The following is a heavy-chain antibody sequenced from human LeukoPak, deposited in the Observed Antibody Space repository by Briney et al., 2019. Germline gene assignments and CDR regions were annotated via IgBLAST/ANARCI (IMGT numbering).Heavy chain of an antibody. CDR3: AREARGEMTTSPLDY. CDR1: GVSISSTIFS. V-gene: IGHV4-39*02. CDR2: INYSQIT. D-gene: IGHD5-24*01. J-gene: IGHJ4*02. Sequence: AETLSLTCTVSGVSISSTIFSWGWNRQPPGKGLEWLGSINYSQITYYNPSLKSRVTISLDTSKNQVSLTLRSVTAADTAVYYCAREARGEMTTSPLDYWGQGTRVTVFS.